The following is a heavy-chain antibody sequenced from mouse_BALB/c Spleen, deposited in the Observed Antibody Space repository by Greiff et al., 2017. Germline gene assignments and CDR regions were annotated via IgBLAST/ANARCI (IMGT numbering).Heavy chain of an antibody. CDR2: INSNGGST. CDR1: GFTFSSYG. CDR3: ARDSDYGYAMDY. V-gene: IGHV5-6-3*01. Sequence: EVKVVESGGGLVQPGGSLKLSCAASGFTFSSYGMSWVRQTPDKRLELVATINSNGGSTYYPDSVKGRFTISRDNAKNTMYLQMSSLKSEDTAMYYCARDSDYGYAMDYWGQGTSVTVSS. J-gene: IGHJ4*01. D-gene: IGHD2-4*01.